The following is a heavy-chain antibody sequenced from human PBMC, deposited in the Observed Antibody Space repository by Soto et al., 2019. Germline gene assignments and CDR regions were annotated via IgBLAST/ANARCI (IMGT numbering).Heavy chain of an antibody. CDR3: AKASPYYDFWSGYYS. J-gene: IGHJ4*02. Sequence: PGGSLRLSCAASGFTFSSYGMHWVRQAPGKGLEWVAVISYDGSNKYYADSVKGRFTISRDNSKNTLYLQMNSLRAEDTAVYYRAKASPYYDFWSGYYSWGQGTLVTVSS. V-gene: IGHV3-30*18. D-gene: IGHD3-3*01. CDR1: GFTFSSYG. CDR2: ISYDGSNK.